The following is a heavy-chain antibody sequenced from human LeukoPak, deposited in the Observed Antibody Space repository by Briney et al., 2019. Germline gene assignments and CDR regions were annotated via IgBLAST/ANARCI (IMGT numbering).Heavy chain of an antibody. CDR1: EFSFSSYW. V-gene: IGHV3-74*01. Sequence: PGGSLRLSCAASEFSFSSYWMHWVRQIPGKGLVWVSRISTDESTNYADSVKGRFTMSRDNAKKTLYLQMNSLRAEDTGVYYCTRDPGGGGARGHDWFDLWGQGTLVTVSS. CDR2: ISTDEST. D-gene: IGHD2-21*01. CDR3: TRDPGGGGARGHDWFDL. J-gene: IGHJ5*02.